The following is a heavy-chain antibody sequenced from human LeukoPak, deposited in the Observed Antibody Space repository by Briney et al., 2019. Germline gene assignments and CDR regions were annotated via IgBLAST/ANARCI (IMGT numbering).Heavy chain of an antibody. CDR3: ARVSPSTVAMFGY. D-gene: IGHD4-23*01. J-gene: IGHJ4*02. CDR1: GGSISSHY. V-gene: IGHV4-59*11. Sequence: SETLSLTCTVSGGSISSHYWSWIRQPPGKGLEWIGYIYYSGSTNYNPSLKSRVTISVDTSKNQFSLKLSSVTAADTAVYYCARVSPSTVAMFGYWGQGTLVTVSS. CDR2: IYYSGST.